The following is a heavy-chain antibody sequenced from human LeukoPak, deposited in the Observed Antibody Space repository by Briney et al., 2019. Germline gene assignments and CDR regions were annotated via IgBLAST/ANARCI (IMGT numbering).Heavy chain of an antibody. V-gene: IGHV4-61*02. D-gene: IGHD2-15*01. CDR2: IYTSGST. Sequence: SETLSLTCNVSGGSISSGSYYWSWIRQPAGKGLEWIGRIYTSGSTNYNPSLKSRVTISVDTSKNQFSLKLNSVTAADTAVYYCARAFGCSGGSCYRFFDYWGQGTLVTVSS. CDR1: GGSISSGSYY. CDR3: ARAFGCSGGSCYRFFDY. J-gene: IGHJ4*02.